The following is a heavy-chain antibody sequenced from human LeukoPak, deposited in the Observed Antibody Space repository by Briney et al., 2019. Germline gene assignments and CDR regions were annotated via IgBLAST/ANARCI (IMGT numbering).Heavy chain of an antibody. Sequence: SQTLSLTCTVSGGSISSGDYYWSWIRQPPGKGLEWIGYIYYSGSTNYNPSLKSRVTISVDTSKNQFSLKLSSVTAADTAVYYCARARLTVTTSGSGPDWFDPWGQGTLVTVSS. J-gene: IGHJ5*02. D-gene: IGHD4-17*01. CDR2: IYYSGST. CDR3: ARARLTVTTSGSGPDWFDP. V-gene: IGHV4-30-4*01. CDR1: GGSISSGDYY.